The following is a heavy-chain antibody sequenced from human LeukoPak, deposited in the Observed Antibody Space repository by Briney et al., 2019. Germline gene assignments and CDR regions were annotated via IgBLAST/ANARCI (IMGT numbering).Heavy chain of an antibody. CDR3: ARDHRGYSYGLFDN. V-gene: IGHV4-59*01. J-gene: IGHJ4*02. Sequence: SETLSLTCTVSGVSMSSFYWSWIRQPPGKGLEWIGSIYYSGSTNYNPSLKSRFTISVDTSKNQFSLRLSSVTAADTAVYYCARDHRGYSYGLFDNWGQGTLVTVSS. CDR2: IYYSGST. D-gene: IGHD5-18*01. CDR1: GVSMSSFY.